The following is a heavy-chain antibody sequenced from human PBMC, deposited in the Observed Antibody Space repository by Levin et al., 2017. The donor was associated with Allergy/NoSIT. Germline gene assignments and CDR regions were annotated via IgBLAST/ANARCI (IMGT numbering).Heavy chain of an antibody. J-gene: IGHJ2*01. CDR2: IYYSGST. Sequence: ASETLSLTCTVSGGSISSSSYYWGWIRQPPGKGLEWIGSIYYSGSTYYNPSLKSRVTISVDTSKNQFSLKLSSVTAADTAVYYCARLGATTVGFWQPDQYWYFDLWGRGTLVTVSS. D-gene: IGHD4-23*01. V-gene: IGHV4-39*01. CDR1: GGSISSSSYY. CDR3: ARLGATTVGFWQPDQYWYFDL.